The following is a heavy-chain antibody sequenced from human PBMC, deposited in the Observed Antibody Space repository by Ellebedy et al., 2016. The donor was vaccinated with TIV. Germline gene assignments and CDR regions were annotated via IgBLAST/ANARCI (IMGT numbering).Heavy chain of an antibody. J-gene: IGHJ6*02. CDR1: GFTFSDFY. CDR3: ARDYQNGMDV. CDR2: ISYSGSAT. V-gene: IGHV3-11*04. Sequence: GESLKISXAASGFTFSDFYMSWIRQVPGKGLEWISYISYSGSATDYADSLRGRFAISRDTSTNTLYLQMNSLRAEDTALYFCARDYQNGMDVWGQGTTVTVSS. D-gene: IGHD2-2*01.